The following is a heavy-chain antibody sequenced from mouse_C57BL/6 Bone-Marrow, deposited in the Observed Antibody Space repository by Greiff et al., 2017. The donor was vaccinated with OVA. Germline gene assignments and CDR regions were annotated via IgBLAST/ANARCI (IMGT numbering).Heavy chain of an antibody. CDR3: ARDGPFYGSSLDY. Sequence: EVKLQESGPGLVKPSQTVFLTCTVTGISITTGNYRWSWIRQFPGNKLEWIGYIYYSGTITYNPSLTSRTTITRDTPKNQFFLEMNSLTAEDTATYYCARDGPFYGSSLDYWGQGTTLTVSS. CDR1: GISITTGNYR. D-gene: IGHD1-1*01. J-gene: IGHJ2*01. CDR2: IYYSGTI. V-gene: IGHV3-5*01.